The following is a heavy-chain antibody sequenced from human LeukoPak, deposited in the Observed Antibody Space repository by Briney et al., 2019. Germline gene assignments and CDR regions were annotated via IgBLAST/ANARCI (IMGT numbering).Heavy chain of an antibody. Sequence: SQTLSLTCTVSGGSISSGGYYWSWIRQPPGKGLEWIGEINHSGSTNYNPSLKSRVTISVDTSKNQFSLKLSSVTAADTAVYYCARSPLYSGYDYFDYWGQGTLVTVSS. V-gene: IGHV4-30-2*01. D-gene: IGHD5-12*01. CDR2: INHSGST. CDR1: GGSISSGGYY. J-gene: IGHJ4*02. CDR3: ARSPLYSGYDYFDY.